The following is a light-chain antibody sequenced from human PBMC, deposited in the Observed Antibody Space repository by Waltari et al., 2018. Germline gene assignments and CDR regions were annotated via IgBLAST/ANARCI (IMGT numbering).Light chain of an antibody. V-gene: IGLV2-14*01. CDR1: SSDVGGYNH. J-gene: IGLJ1*01. CDR2: EVS. CDR3: SSYTSSSIPYV. Sequence: QSALTQAASVSGSPGQSITIPCTGTSSDVGGYNHVSWYQHHPGKAPKLIISEVSNRPSGVSYRFSGSKSGNTASLTISGLQAEDEADYYCSSYTSSSIPYVFGTGTKVTVL.